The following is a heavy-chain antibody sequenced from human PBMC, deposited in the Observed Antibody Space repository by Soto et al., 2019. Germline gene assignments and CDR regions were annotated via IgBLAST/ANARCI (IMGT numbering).Heavy chain of an antibody. Sequence: EVQLVESGGGLVKPGGSLRLSCAASGFTFSSYSMNWVRQAPGKGLEWVSSISSSSSYIYYADSVKGRFTISRDSSKNTLYLQMNSLRAEDTAVYYCARGNGVQKQYGMDVWGQGTTVTVSS. V-gene: IGHV3-21*01. D-gene: IGHD1-1*01. CDR2: ISSSSSYI. J-gene: IGHJ6*02. CDR3: ARGNGVQKQYGMDV. CDR1: GFTFSSYS.